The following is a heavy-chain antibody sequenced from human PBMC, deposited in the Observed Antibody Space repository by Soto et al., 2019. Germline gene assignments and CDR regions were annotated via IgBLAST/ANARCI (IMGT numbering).Heavy chain of an antibody. CDR2: TSYDGDYK. V-gene: IGHV3-30*18. D-gene: IGHD1-7*01. Sequence: HPGGSLRLSCAASGFTFSDFGMHWVRQAPGKGLEWVTATSYDGDYKYYADSLKGRFTISRDNSKNTLYLQMNSLRAEDTAVYYCAKGEGTKVPYYYAMDVWGQGTTVTVSS. J-gene: IGHJ6*02. CDR3: AKGEGTKVPYYYAMDV. CDR1: GFTFSDFG.